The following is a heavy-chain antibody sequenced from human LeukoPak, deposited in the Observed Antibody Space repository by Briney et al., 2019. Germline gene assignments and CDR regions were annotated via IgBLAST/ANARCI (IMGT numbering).Heavy chain of an antibody. CDR1: GGTFSSYA. CDR3: ARAYLFSSWYSRLTKLQLVLWFDP. V-gene: IGHV1-69*13. Sequence: GASVKVSCKASGGTFSSYAISWVRQAPGQGLEWMGGIIPIFGTANYAQKFQGRVTITADESTSTAYMELSSLRSEDTAVYYCARAYLFSSWYSRLTKLQLVLWFDPWGQGTLVTVSS. CDR2: IIPIFGTA. J-gene: IGHJ5*02. D-gene: IGHD6-13*01.